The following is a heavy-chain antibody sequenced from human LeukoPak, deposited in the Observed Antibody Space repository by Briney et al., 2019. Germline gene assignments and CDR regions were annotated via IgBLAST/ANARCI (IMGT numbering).Heavy chain of an antibody. V-gene: IGHV4-39*01. D-gene: IGHD3-10*01. CDR1: GGSISSSSHY. CDR2: IYYSGST. CDR3: ARPEYSYYGENGWFDP. Sequence: PSETLSLTCTVSGGSISSSSHYWGWIRQPPGKGLEWIGSIYYSGSTYYNPSLKSRVTISVDTSKNQFSLKLSSVTAADTAVYYCARPEYSYYGENGWFDPWGQGTLVTVSS. J-gene: IGHJ5*02.